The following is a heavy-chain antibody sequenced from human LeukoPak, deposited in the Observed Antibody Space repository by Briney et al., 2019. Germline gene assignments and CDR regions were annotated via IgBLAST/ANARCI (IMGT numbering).Heavy chain of an antibody. V-gene: IGHV3-49*03. D-gene: IGHD1-1*01. Sequence: GGSLRLSCTASGFTFGDYAMTWIRQAPGKGLQWVGLITGKAHGGTTDYAASVQGRFTISRDDSKAIAYLQMNSLKTEDTAVYHCTRDRGAYNLYDYWGQGTLVTVSS. CDR1: GFTFGDYA. CDR3: TRDRGAYNLYDY. J-gene: IGHJ4*02. CDR2: ITGKAHGGTT.